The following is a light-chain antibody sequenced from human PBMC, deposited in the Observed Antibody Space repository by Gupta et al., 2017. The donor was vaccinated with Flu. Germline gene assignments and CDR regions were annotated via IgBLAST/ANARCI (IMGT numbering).Light chain of an antibody. Sequence: QSALTPPASVSASPGQPITIPCTGTRRAVGGYNCVSWYPHHPGKALNLMNHVVSNRPHGVSYRFSGSWSGNTASLTISGLQAEDEADYYCSSYTSSSTVVFGGGTKLTVL. CDR3: SSYTSSSTVV. CDR2: VVS. J-gene: IGLJ2*01. CDR1: RRAVGGYNC. V-gene: IGLV2-14*01.